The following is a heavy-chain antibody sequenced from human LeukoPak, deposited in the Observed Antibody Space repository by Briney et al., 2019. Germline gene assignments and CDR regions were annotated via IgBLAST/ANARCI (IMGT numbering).Heavy chain of an antibody. Sequence: ASVKVSCKASGYTFTSYGISWVRQAPGQGLEWMGWISAYNGNTNYAQKLQGRVTMTTDTSTSTAYMELRSLRSDDTAVYYCARRSYSSSWHGYYFDYWGQEPWSPSPQ. J-gene: IGHJ4*01. D-gene: IGHD6-13*01. CDR3: ARRSYSSSWHGYYFDY. CDR1: GYTFTSYG. CDR2: ISAYNGNT. V-gene: IGHV1-18*01.